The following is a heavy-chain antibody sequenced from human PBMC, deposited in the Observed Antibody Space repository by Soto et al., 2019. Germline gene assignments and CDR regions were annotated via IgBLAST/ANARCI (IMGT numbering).Heavy chain of an antibody. CDR3: ARDKWELQYYFDY. CDR1: GFTFSSYA. Sequence: PGGSLRLSCAASGFTFSSYAMHWVRQAPGKGLEWVAVISYDGSNKYYADSVKGRFTISRDNSKNTLYLQMNSLRAEDTAVYYCARDKWELQYYFDYWGQGTLVTVSS. CDR2: ISYDGSNK. J-gene: IGHJ4*02. V-gene: IGHV3-30-3*01. D-gene: IGHD1-26*01.